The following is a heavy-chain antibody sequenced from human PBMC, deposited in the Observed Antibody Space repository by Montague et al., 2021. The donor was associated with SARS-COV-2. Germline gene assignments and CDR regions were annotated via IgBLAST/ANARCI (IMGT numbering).Heavy chain of an antibody. D-gene: IGHD3-10*01. V-gene: IGHV4-34*01. CDR3: ARLGDGVVPSPILGVGPYYSYYYMDV. CDR2: IHHSGST. Sequence: SETLSITCAVHGGSFSTYSWNWIRQPPGKGLEWIGEIHHSGSTNYNPSLKSRVTISADTSKNQFSLKLTSVAAADTAVYYCARLGDGVVPSPILGVGPYYSYYYMDVWGKGTTVTVTS. J-gene: IGHJ6*03. CDR1: GGSFSTYS.